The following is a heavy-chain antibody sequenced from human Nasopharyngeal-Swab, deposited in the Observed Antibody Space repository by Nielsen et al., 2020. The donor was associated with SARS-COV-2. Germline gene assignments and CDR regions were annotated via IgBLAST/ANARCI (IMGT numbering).Heavy chain of an antibody. J-gene: IGHJ4*02. CDR2: ISSSSSYI. Sequence: GGSLRLSCAASGFTFSSYSMNWVRQAPGKGLEWVSSISSSSSYIYYADSVKGRFTISRDNAKNSLYLQMNSLRAADTAVYYCARDGAYSSGWRDYWGQGALVTVSS. CDR3: ARDGAYSSGWRDY. V-gene: IGHV3-21*01. CDR1: GFTFSSYS. D-gene: IGHD6-19*01.